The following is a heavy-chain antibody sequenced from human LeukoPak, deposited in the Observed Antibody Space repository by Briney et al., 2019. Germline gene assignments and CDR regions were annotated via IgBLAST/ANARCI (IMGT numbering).Heavy chain of an antibody. D-gene: IGHD3-10*01. J-gene: IGHJ4*02. CDR1: GFTVGRVD. CDR3: ARDLRGLKN. CDR2: IYSTGGA. V-gene: IGHV3-66*01. Sequence: GGSLRLSCAASGFTVGRVDMSLVRQAPEKGLEWVSIIYSTGGAYYADPVNDRFIISRDNVKNTLYLQMNNLRADDTAVYYCARDLRGLKNWGQGTPVIVSS.